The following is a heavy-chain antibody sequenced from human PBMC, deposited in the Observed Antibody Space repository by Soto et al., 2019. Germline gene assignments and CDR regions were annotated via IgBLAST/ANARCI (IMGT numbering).Heavy chain of an antibody. CDR1: GGSISNYF. Sequence: SETLSLTCTVSGGSISNYFCNWIRQPAGKGLEWIGRIDNSGSTNYNPSLKSPITMSADTSRNQFSLKLNSVTAADTAVYYCARGGQDFWSGTFDYWGQGDLVTVSS. V-gene: IGHV4-4*07. CDR3: ARGGQDFWSGTFDY. J-gene: IGHJ4*02. D-gene: IGHD3-3*01. CDR2: IDNSGST.